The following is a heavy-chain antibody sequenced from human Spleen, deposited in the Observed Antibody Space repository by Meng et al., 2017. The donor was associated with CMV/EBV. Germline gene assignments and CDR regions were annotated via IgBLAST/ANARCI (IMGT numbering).Heavy chain of an antibody. CDR1: GGSISSSDYY. CDR2: ISYTGST. CDR3: ARDRIAAPPHY. D-gene: IGHD6-6*01. Sequence: LRLSCTVSGGSISSSDYYWNWIRQPPGKGLEWVGDISYTGSTYYNPSLKSRVIISIDTSKNKFSLKLSSVTAADTAVYYCARDRIAAPPHYWGQGTLVTVSS. J-gene: IGHJ4*02. V-gene: IGHV4-30-4*08.